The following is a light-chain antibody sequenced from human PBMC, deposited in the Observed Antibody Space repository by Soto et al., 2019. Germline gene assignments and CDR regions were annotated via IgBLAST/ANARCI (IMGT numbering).Light chain of an antibody. CDR2: DAS. J-gene: IGKJ5*01. CDR1: QSVGRY. V-gene: IGKV3-11*01. CDR3: QQRNNWPRIT. Sequence: ENVLTQSPAILSLSPGDTATLSCSASQSVGRYLAWYQQKPGQTPRLVIYDASIMATGVPDRFSGSGSGTDFTISISILEPEDFAIYYGQQRNNWPRITSGKGTR.